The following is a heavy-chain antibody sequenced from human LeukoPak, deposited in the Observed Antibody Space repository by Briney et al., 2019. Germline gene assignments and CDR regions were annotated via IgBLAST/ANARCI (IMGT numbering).Heavy chain of an antibody. CDR3: ARLPEYSSSLIDY. Sequence: PSETLSLTCTVSGGSISSSSYYWGWIRQPPGKGLEWIGSIYYSGSTYYNPSLKSRVTISVDTSKSQFSLKLSSVTAADTAVYYCARLPEYSSSLIDYWGQGTLVTVSS. D-gene: IGHD6-6*01. V-gene: IGHV4-39*01. CDR1: GGSISSSSYY. CDR2: IYYSGST. J-gene: IGHJ4*02.